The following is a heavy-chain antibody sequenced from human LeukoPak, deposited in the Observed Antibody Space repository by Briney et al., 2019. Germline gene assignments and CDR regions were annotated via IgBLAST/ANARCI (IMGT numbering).Heavy chain of an antibody. CDR2: LGPTGTDR. D-gene: IGHD1-14*01. V-gene: IGHV3-21*01. CDR1: GFTFSSCG. CDR3: ATETIGRHYDY. J-gene: IGHJ4*02. Sequence: GGSLRLSCAASGFTFSSCGFNWVRQAPGKGLKWVSSLGPTGTDRYYADSVRGRFTISRDNAKNSMYLQMDSLRDEDTAVYYCATETIGRHYDYWGQGTLLTVS.